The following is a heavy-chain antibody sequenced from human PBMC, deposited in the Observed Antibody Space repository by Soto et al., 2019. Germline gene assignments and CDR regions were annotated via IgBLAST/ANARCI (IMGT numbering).Heavy chain of an antibody. CDR3: AGTVVTRSRGVYYYYYMDV. CDR1: GGTFSSYA. J-gene: IGHJ6*03. CDR2: IIPIFGTA. V-gene: IGHV1-69*13. D-gene: IGHD2-21*02. Sequence: GASVKVSCKASGGTFSSYAISWVRQAPGQGLEWMGGIIPIFGTANYAQKFQGRVTITADESTSTAYMELSSLRSEDTAVYYCAGTVVTRSRGVYYYYYMDVWGKGTTVTVSS.